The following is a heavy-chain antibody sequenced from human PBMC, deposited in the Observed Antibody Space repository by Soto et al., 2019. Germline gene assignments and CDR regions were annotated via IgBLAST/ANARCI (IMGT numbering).Heavy chain of an antibody. J-gene: IGHJ4*02. Sequence: SETLSLTCAVYGGSFSGYYWTWTRQPPGTGLEWIGEINHSGSTNYNPSLKSRVTISVDTSKNQFSLKLTSVTAADTAVYYCARDKITGLFDYWGQGTLVNVS. CDR3: ARDKITGLFDY. CDR1: GGSFSGYY. V-gene: IGHV4-34*01. CDR2: INHSGST. D-gene: IGHD2-8*02.